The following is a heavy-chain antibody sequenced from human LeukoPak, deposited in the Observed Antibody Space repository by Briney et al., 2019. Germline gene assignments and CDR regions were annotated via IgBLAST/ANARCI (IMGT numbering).Heavy chain of an antibody. D-gene: IGHD2-21*01. CDR3: AKAPVTTCRGAYCYPFDY. J-gene: IGHJ4*02. CDR2: ISDSGNT. Sequence: GGSLRLSCAASGFTFSNYGMSWVRQAPGKGLEWVSAISDSGNTYHADSVKGRFTISRDSSKNTLFLQMNRLRPEDAAVYYCAKAPVTTCRGAYCYPFDYWGQGTLVTVSS. V-gene: IGHV3-23*01. CDR1: GFTFSNYG.